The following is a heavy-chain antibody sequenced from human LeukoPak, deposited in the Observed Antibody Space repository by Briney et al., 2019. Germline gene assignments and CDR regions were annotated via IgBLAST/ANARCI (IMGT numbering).Heavy chain of an antibody. D-gene: IGHD3-22*01. CDR1: GGSISSSTYY. Sequence: SETLSLTCTVSGGSISSSTYYWCWIRQPPGKGLEWIESIYYSGSTYYNPSLKSRVTISVDTSKNQFSLKLSSVTAADTAVYYCARGGYYDSSGSRAEYFRHWGQGTLVTVSS. CDR2: IYYSGST. CDR3: ARGGYYDSSGSRAEYFRH. V-gene: IGHV4-39*01. J-gene: IGHJ1*01.